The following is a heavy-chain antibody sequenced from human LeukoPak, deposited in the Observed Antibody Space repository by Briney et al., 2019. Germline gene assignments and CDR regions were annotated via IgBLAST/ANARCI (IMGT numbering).Heavy chain of an antibody. V-gene: IGHV1-18*01. D-gene: IGHD5-18*01. J-gene: IGHJ4*02. CDR2: ISAYNGNT. CDR1: GGTFSNYP. CDR3: ARDLIQLWTNFDY. Sequence: GASVKVSCKASGGTFSNYPISWVRQAPGQGLEWMGWISAYNGNTNYAQKLQGRATMTTDTSTSTAYMEQRSLRSDDTAVYYCARDLIQLWTNFDYWGQGTLVTVSS.